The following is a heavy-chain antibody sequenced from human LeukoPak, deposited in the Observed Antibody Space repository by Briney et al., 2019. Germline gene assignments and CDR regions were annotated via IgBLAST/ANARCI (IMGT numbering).Heavy chain of an antibody. CDR2: VYHSGST. J-gene: IGHJ3*02. Sequence: SETLSLTCAVSGGSISSSYWWSWVRQPPGKGLEWIGEVYHSGSTYYNPPLKSRVTISVDTSKNQFSLKLSSVTAADTAVYYCARERNWNDLGDAFDIWGQGTMVTVSS. D-gene: IGHD1-1*01. CDR1: GGSISSSYW. CDR3: ARERNWNDLGDAFDI. V-gene: IGHV4-4*02.